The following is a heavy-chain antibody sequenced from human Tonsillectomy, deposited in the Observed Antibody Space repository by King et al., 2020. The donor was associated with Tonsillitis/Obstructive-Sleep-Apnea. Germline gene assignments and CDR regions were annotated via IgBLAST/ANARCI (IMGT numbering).Heavy chain of an antibody. J-gene: IGHJ4*02. CDR2: IYSGGST. CDR3: AGGVVIAILDY. Sequence: VQLVESGGGLVQPGGSLRLSCAASGLAVSSNYMSWVRQAPGKGLEWVSVIYSGGSTYYGDSVKGRFTISRDNSKNTVYLQMNSLRVEETAVYYCAGGVVIAILDYWGQGALVTVSS. V-gene: IGHV3-66*01. D-gene: IGHD2-21*01. CDR1: GLAVSSNY.